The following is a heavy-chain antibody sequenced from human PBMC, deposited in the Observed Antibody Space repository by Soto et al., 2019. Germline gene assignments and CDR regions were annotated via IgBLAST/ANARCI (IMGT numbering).Heavy chain of an antibody. CDR1: GGSVSSGSYY. Sequence: SETLSLTCTVSGGSVSSGSYYWSWIRQPPGKGLEWIGYIYYSGSTNYNPSLKSRVTISVDTSKNQFSLKLSSVTAADTAVYYCARVPTYYYDSSGYPAGDFDYWGQGTLVTVSS. D-gene: IGHD3-22*01. J-gene: IGHJ4*02. V-gene: IGHV4-61*01. CDR3: ARVPTYYYDSSGYPAGDFDY. CDR2: IYYSGST.